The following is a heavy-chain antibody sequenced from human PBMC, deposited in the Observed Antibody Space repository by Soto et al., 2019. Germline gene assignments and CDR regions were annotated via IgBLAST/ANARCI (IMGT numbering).Heavy chain of an antibody. V-gene: IGHV3-30*18. D-gene: IGHD1-26*01. Sequence: QVQLVESGGGVVQPGRSLRLSCAASGFTFSSYGMHWVRQAPGKGLERVAVISYDGINKDYADSVKGRFTISRDNSKNTLYLQMNSVIAEDTAVYYCAKDVVVRATTALGDYYYYYGMDVWGQGATVTVSS. CDR2: ISYDGINK. CDR1: GFTFSSYG. CDR3: AKDVVVRATTALGDYYYYYGMDV. J-gene: IGHJ6*02.